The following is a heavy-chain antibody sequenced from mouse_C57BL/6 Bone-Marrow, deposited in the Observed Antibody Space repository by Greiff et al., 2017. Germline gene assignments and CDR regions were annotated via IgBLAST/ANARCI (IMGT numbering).Heavy chain of an antibody. Sequence: EVKLVESEGGLVQPGSSMKLSCTASGFTFSDYYMAWVRQVPEKGLEWVANINYDGSSTYYLDSLKSRFIISRDNAKNILYLQMSSLKSEDTATYYCARSTAQATFFDYWGQGTTLTVSS. CDR1: GFTFSDYY. V-gene: IGHV5-16*01. D-gene: IGHD3-2*02. CDR3: ARSTAQATFFDY. CDR2: INYDGSST. J-gene: IGHJ2*01.